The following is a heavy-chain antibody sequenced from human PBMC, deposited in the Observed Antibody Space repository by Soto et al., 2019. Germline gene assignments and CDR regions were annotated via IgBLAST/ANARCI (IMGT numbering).Heavy chain of an antibody. CDR3: SRGDSTSWYYFDY. CDR1: GGSISTYS. Sequence: QVQLQETGPGLVEPSETLSLTCIVSGGSISTYSWSWIRQPPGKGLEWIGYIYYSGTTSYNPSLKSRVTLSVDTSKNQFALKLSSVTAADTAVYFCSRGDSTSWYYFDYWGQGTLVTVSS. J-gene: IGHJ4*02. D-gene: IGHD6-13*01. V-gene: IGHV4-59*01. CDR2: IYYSGTT.